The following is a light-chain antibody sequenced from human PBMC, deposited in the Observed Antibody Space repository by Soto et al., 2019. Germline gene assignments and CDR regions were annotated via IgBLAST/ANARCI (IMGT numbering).Light chain of an antibody. V-gene: IGKV1-39*01. J-gene: IGKJ1*01. CDR3: QESYSTS. Sequence: DIQMTQSPSSLPASVGDRVTITCRASQGIRNDFGWFQQRPGKAPKRLIHAASSLEGGVPSRFSGSGSGTDFTLTISSLQPEDIATYYCQESYSTSFGQGTKVDIK. CDR1: QGIRND. CDR2: AAS.